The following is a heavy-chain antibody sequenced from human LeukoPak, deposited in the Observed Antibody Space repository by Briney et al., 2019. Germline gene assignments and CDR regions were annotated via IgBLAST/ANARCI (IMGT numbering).Heavy chain of an antibody. CDR3: ARGPYSYDSSGAFDI. V-gene: IGHV4-61*02. CDR1: GGSISSNSYY. J-gene: IGHJ3*02. Sequence: SETLSLTCAVSGGSISSNSYYWSWIRQPAGKGLEWIGRISSSGSTNYNPSLKSRVTISVDTSKNQFSLKLSSVTAADTAVYFCARGPYSYDSSGAFDIWGQGTMVTVSS. D-gene: IGHD3-22*01. CDR2: ISSSGST.